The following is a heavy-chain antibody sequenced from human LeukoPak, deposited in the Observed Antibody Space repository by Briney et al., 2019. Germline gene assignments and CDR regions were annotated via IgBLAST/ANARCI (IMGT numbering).Heavy chain of an antibody. CDR1: GFTFSSYW. D-gene: IGHD1-20*01. CDR3: ARDGLQDNWNDVGNDAFDI. Sequence: GGSLRLSCAASGFTFSSYWMSWVRQAPRKGLEWVANIKKDGSEKYYVDSVNGRITIPRDNAKTSLYLQMNSLRAEDTAVYYCARDGLQDNWNDVGNDAFDIWGQGTMVTVSS. CDR2: IKKDGSEK. V-gene: IGHV3-7*01. J-gene: IGHJ3*02.